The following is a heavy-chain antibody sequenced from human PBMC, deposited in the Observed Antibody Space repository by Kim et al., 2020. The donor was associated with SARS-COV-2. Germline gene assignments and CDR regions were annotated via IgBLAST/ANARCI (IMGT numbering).Heavy chain of an antibody. J-gene: IGHJ6*02. CDR3: ARDGGVYYYYGMDV. CDR2: IWYDGSNK. V-gene: IGHV3-33*01. CDR1: GFTFSSYG. Sequence: GGSLRLSCAASGFTFSSYGMHWVRQAPGKGLEWVAVIWYDGSNKYYADSVKSRFTISRDNSKNTLYLQMNSLRAEDTAAYYCARDGGVYYYYGMDVWGQGTTVTVSS. D-gene: IGHD3-16*01.